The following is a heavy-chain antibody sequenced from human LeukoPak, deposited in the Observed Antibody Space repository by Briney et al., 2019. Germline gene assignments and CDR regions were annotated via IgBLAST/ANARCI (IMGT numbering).Heavy chain of an antibody. CDR3: ARVPGYRGYEDH. V-gene: IGHV4-34*01. D-gene: IGHD5-12*01. J-gene: IGHJ4*02. CDR2: INHSGST. CDR1: GGSMRNYY. Sequence: SETLSLTCTVAGGSMRNYYWSWIRQPPGKGLEWIGEINHSGSTNYNPSLKSRVTISVDTSKNQFSLKLSSVTAEDTAVYYCARVPGYRGYEDHWGQGTLVTVSS.